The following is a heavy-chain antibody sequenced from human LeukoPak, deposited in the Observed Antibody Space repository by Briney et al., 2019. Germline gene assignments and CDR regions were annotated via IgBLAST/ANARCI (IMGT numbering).Heavy chain of an antibody. D-gene: IGHD5-12*01. V-gene: IGHV4-61*02. Sequence: SETLSLTCTVSGDSISSGSYYWSRIRQPAGKGLEWIGRIYTSGSTNYTPSLKSRVTISVDTSKNQFSLKLSSVTAADTAVYYCARATGYDYPYYYSYMDVWGKGTTVTISS. CDR3: ARATGYDYPYYYSYMDV. CDR1: GDSISSGSYY. CDR2: IYTSGST. J-gene: IGHJ6*03.